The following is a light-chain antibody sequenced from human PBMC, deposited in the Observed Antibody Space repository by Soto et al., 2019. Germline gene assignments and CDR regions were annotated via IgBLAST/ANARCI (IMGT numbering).Light chain of an antibody. V-gene: IGLV2-8*01. CDR2: EVT. J-gene: IGLJ1*01. Sequence: QSALTQPPSASGSPGQSVTISCTGTSSDVGGYNYVSWYQQRPGKAPKVMIYEVTKRPSGVPDRFSGSKSGNTASLTVSGLQAEDEADYYCSSYAGSNMEYVFGTGTKVTVL. CDR3: SSYAGSNMEYV. CDR1: SSDVGGYNY.